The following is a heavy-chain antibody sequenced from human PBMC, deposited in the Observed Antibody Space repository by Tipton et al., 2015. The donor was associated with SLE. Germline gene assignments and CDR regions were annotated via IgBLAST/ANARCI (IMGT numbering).Heavy chain of an antibody. CDR3: ARGYYESNGYYSFDY. J-gene: IGHJ4*02. Sequence: TLSLTCAVSGASIGSGGYSWNWIRQPPGKGLQWIGYIFHSGITYYNPSLRSRLTISLDRSNNQFSLKVNSMTAADTAVYHCARGYYESNGYYSFDYWGLGALVTVSS. V-gene: IGHV4-30-2*01. CDR1: GASIGSGGYS. CDR2: IFHSGIT. D-gene: IGHD3-22*01.